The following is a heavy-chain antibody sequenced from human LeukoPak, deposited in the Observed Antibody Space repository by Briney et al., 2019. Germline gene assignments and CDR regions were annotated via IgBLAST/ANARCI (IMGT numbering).Heavy chain of an antibody. Sequence: SETLSLTCTVSGGSISSSSYYWGWIRQPPGKGLEWIGSLYYSGNAFYNPSLKSRVTISVDTSKNQFSLRMTSVTAADTAVYYCARNRIAAAGASILNWFDPWGQGILVTVSS. CDR3: ARNRIAAAGASILNWFDP. D-gene: IGHD6-13*01. J-gene: IGHJ5*02. CDR1: GGSISSSSYY. CDR2: LYYSGNA. V-gene: IGHV4-39*01.